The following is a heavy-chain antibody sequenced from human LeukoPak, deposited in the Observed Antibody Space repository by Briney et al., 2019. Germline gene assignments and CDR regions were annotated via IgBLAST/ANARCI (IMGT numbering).Heavy chain of an antibody. CDR3: ARDVYGGYNWFDP. CDR2: IIPIFGTA. CDR1: GGTFSSYA. D-gene: IGHD3-10*01. Sequence: ASVNVSFKASGGTFSSYAISWVRQAPGQGLEWMGGIIPIFGTANYAQKFQGRVTITADESTSTAYMELSSLRSEDTAVYYCARDVYGGYNWFDPWGQGTLVTVSS. V-gene: IGHV1-69*13. J-gene: IGHJ5*02.